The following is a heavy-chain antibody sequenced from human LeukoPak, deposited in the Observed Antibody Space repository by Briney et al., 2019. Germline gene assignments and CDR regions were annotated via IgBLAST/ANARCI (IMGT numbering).Heavy chain of an antibody. Sequence: VASVKVSCKASGYTFTGYYMHWVRQAPGQGLEWMGWINPNSGGTNYAQKFQGRVTMTRDTSISTAYMELSRLRSDDTAVYCCARVLRQYQLLNWFDPWGQGTLVTVSS. D-gene: IGHD2-2*01. J-gene: IGHJ5*02. CDR1: GYTFTGYY. CDR3: ARVLRQYQLLNWFDP. CDR2: INPNSGGT. V-gene: IGHV1-2*02.